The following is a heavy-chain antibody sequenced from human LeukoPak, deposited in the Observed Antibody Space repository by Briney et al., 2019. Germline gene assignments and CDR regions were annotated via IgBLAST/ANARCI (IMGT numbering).Heavy chain of an antibody. CDR3: ASSSYYDIHQGWFVP. Sequence: SETLSLTCTVCGGSISSYYWSWLRQPPGKGLEWIGEINHSGSTNYNPSLKSRVTISVDTSKNPFSLKLSSVTAADTAVYYCASSSYYDIHQGWFVPWGQGTLVTVSS. CDR1: GGSISSYY. D-gene: IGHD3-9*01. J-gene: IGHJ5*02. V-gene: IGHV4-34*01. CDR2: INHSGST.